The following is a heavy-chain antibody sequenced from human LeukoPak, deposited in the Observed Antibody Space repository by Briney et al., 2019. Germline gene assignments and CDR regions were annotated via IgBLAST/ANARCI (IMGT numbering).Heavy chain of an antibody. CDR3: ARRLMVATKYYFDY. CDR1: GGSFSGYY. V-gene: IGHV4-34*01. CDR2: INHSGST. Sequence: ASETLSLTCAVYGGSFSGYYWSWIRQPPGKGLEWIGEINHSGSTNYNPSLKSRVTISVDTSKNQFSLKPSSVTAADTAVYYCARRLMVATKYYFDYWGQGTLVTVSS. J-gene: IGHJ4*02. D-gene: IGHD3-10*01.